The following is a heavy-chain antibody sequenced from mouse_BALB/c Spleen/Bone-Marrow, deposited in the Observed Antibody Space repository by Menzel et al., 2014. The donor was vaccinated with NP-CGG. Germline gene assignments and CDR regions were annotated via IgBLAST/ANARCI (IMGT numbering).Heavy chain of an antibody. Sequence: QVQLQQPGAELVKPGASVKLSCKASGYTFTSYWMHWVKQRPGQGLEWIGETDPNTGRTDYNKKFKGQVSLTVDKSSSTAYMHLSSLTAVDSAVYYCARINGYDYWGQGTTLTVSS. CDR1: GYTFTSYW. J-gene: IGHJ2*01. CDR3: ARINGYDY. CDR2: TDPNTGRT. V-gene: IGHV1S81*02. D-gene: IGHD2-2*01.